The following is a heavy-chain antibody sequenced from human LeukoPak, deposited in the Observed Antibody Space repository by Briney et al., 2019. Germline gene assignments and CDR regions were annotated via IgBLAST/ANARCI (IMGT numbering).Heavy chain of an antibody. J-gene: IGHJ4*02. Sequence: SVKVSCKASGGTFSSYAISWVRQAPGQGLEWMGGIIPIFGTVNYAQKFQGRVTITADESTSTAYMELSSLRSEDTAVYYCATDSRGSTSWNYFDYWGQGTLVTVSS. CDR2: IIPIFGTV. V-gene: IGHV1-69*13. CDR3: ATDSRGSTSWNYFDY. CDR1: GGTFSSYA. D-gene: IGHD2-2*01.